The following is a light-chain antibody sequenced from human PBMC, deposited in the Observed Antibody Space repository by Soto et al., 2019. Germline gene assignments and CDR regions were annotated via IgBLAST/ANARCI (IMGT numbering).Light chain of an antibody. CDR3: GAWDSSLSAVV. CDR1: SSNLGNNN. J-gene: IGLJ2*01. Sequence: QSVLTQPTSVSAAPRQKVTISCSGSSSNLGNNNVCWYQQLPGTAPKLLIYDNSNRPSGIPERFSGSKSGTSATLGITGLQNGDEADYYCGAWDSSLSAVVFGGGTKLTVL. CDR2: DNS. V-gene: IGLV1-51*01.